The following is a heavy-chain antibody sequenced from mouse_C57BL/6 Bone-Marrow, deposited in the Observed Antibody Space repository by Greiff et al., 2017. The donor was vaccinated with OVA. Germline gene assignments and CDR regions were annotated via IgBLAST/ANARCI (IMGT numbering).Heavy chain of an antibody. Sequence: EVKLVESGGGLVQPGGSLSLSCAASGFTFTDYYMSWVRQPPGQALEWLGFIRNKANGYTTEYSASVKGRFTISRDNSQSILYLQMNALRAEDSATYYCASGWYPCNWYVDVSGSGTTITVTS. V-gene: IGHV7-3*01. J-gene: IGHJ1*01. CDR3: ASGWYPCNWYVDV. CDR2: IRNKANGYTT. CDR1: GFTFTDYY. D-gene: IGHD1-1*02.